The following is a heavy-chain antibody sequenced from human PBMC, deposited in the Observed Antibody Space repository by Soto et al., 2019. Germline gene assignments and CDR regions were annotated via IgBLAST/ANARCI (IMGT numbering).Heavy chain of an antibody. CDR3: ARVTTTEDFDY. Sequence: QVQLVQSGAEVKKPGASVKVSCKASGYTFTSYDINWVRQATGQGLEWMGWMNPNSGNTGYAQKFQGREXXXXXXXXXXXXXXXXXXXSEDTAVYYCARVTTTEDFDYWGQGTLVTVSS. V-gene: IGHV1-8*01. D-gene: IGHD3-10*01. J-gene: IGHJ4*02. CDR2: MNPNSGNT. CDR1: GYTFTSYD.